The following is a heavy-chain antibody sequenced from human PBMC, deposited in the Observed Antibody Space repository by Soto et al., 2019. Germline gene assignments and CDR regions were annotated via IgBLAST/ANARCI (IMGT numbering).Heavy chain of an antibody. V-gene: IGHV3-48*01. CDR2: ISSSSSTI. Sequence: GGSLRLSCAASGFTFSSYSMNWVRQAPGKGLEWVSYISSSSSTIYYADSVKGRFTISRDNAKNSLYLQMNSLRAEDTAVYYCARDRTGGDYVWDAFDIWGQGTMVTVSS. D-gene: IGHD4-17*01. CDR3: ARDRTGGDYVWDAFDI. CDR1: GFTFSSYS. J-gene: IGHJ3*02.